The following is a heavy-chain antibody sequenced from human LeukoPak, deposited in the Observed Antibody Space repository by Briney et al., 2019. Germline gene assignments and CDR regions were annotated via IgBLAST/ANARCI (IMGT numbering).Heavy chain of an antibody. D-gene: IGHD2-2*01. CDR3: AKAAYCTSTSCHFSGYAQRPLDS. CDR1: GFTFNTYG. CDR2: ISSDGNNK. Sequence: GRSLRLSCVASGFTFNTYGIHWVRQAPGKGLEWVAGISSDGNNKDYSDSVKGRFTISIDNSKNTLYLQMNSLRAEDTAVYYCAKAAYCTSTSCHFSGYAQRPLDSWGQGTLVTVSS. V-gene: IGHV3-30*18. J-gene: IGHJ4*02.